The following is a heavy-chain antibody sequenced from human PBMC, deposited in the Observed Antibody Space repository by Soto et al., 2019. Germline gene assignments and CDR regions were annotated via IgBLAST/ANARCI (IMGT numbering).Heavy chain of an antibody. D-gene: IGHD6-19*01. V-gene: IGHV6-1*01. J-gene: IGHJ5*02. CDR3: ARARPSSIAVRWDWFDP. CDR2: TYYRSKWYN. CDR1: GDSVSSNSAA. Sequence: PSQTLSLTCASSGDSVSSNSAACNWIRPSPSRGLEWLGRTYYRSKWYNDYAVSVKSRITINPDTSKNQFSLQLNSVTPEDTAVYYCARARPSSIAVRWDWFDPWGQGTLVTVSS.